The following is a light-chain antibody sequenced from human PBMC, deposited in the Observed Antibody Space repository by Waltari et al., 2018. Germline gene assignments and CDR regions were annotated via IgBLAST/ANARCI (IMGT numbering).Light chain of an antibody. CDR1: QDIRSY. Sequence: DIQLTQSPSFLSASVGDRVTITCRAGQDIRSYLAWYQQKPGKAPKLLIYATSTLRSGVPSRFSGSGSGTEFTLTISSLQPEDSATYYCQQLNSYPLTFGPGTKVDIK. V-gene: IGKV1-9*01. J-gene: IGKJ3*01. CDR2: ATS. CDR3: QQLNSYPLT.